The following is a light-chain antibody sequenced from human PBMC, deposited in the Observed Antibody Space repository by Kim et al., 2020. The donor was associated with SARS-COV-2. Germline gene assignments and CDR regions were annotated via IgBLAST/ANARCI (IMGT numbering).Light chain of an antibody. J-gene: IGKJ4*01. Sequence: EIVLTQFPATLSLSPGETATLSCRASQSVDTSLAWYQLKPGQAPRLIIFDVSRSVTGTPARFSGTGSGTDFTLTISSLEPEDVALYFCHHRSLWTPTFGGGTKVEI. CDR2: DVS. CDR3: HHRSLWTPT. V-gene: IGKV3-11*01. CDR1: QSVDTS.